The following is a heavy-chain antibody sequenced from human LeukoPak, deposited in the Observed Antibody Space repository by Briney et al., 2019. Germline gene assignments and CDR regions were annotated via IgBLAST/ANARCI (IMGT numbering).Heavy chain of an antibody. CDR1: GYTFTSCY. CDR2: INPSGGST. J-gene: IGHJ5*02. V-gene: IGHV1-46*01. Sequence: ASVKVSCKASGYTFTSCYMHWVRQAPGQGLEWMGIINPSGGSTSYAQKFQGRVTMTRDTSTSTVYMELSSLRSEDTAVYYCARAPALANWFDPWGQGTLVTVSS. CDR3: ARAPALANWFDP.